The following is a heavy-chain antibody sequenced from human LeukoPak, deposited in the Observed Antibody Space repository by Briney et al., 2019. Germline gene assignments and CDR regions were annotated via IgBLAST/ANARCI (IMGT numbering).Heavy chain of an antibody. Sequence: GGSLRLSCAASGFTFSSYAMYWVRQAPGKGLEWVAVISYDGSDKFHADSVKGRFTISRDSSKNTLYLQMNSLRPEDTAVYYCARARPSMWIDYWGQGTLVTVSS. CDR3: ARARPSMWIDY. CDR1: GFTFSSYA. CDR2: ISYDGSDK. J-gene: IGHJ4*02. V-gene: IGHV3-30*04. D-gene: IGHD5-12*01.